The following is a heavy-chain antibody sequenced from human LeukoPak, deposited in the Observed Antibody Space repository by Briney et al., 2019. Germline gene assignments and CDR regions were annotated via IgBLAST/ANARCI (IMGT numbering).Heavy chain of an antibody. CDR2: ISPADSDT. CDR3: ARLDHYDILTGFVGDF. D-gene: IGHD3-9*01. Sequence: GESLQISCKGSGYSFTSYWIGWVRQLPGKGLEWMGIISPADSDTKYSPSFQGQVTISADKSISTAYLQWSSLKASDTAIYYCARLDHYDILTGFVGDFWGQGTLVTVSS. CDR1: GYSFTSYW. V-gene: IGHV5-51*01. J-gene: IGHJ4*02.